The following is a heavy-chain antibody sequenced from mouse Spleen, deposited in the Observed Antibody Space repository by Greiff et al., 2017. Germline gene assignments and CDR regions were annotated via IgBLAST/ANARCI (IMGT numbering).Heavy chain of an antibody. V-gene: IGHV5-9-3*01. CDR1: GFTFSSYA. CDR3: ARHGGFGNFDV. Sequence: EVQLVESGGGLVKLGGSLKLSCAASGFTFSSYAMSWVRQTPEKRLEWVATISSGGGNTYYPDSVKGRFTISRDHAKNTLYLQMSSLKSEDTAMYYCARHGGFGNFDVWGAGTTVTVSS. J-gene: IGHJ1*01. D-gene: IGHD1-1*01. CDR2: ISSGGGNT.